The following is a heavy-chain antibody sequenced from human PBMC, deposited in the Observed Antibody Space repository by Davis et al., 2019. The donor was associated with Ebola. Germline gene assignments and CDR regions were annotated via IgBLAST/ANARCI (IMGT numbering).Heavy chain of an antibody. CDR1: AYSLTELS. CDR3: AVGGQDGGFDY. J-gene: IGHJ4*02. D-gene: IGHD3-16*01. CDR2: IDPKYDEP. V-gene: IGHV1-24*01. Sequence: ASLKVSCNVSAYSLTELSVHWLRHAPGKGLEWMGSIDPKYDEPIYAQKFQVRVTLTEDTSTHTAYMELSSLRSEDTAEYFCAVGGQDGGFDYWGQGTLVTVSS.